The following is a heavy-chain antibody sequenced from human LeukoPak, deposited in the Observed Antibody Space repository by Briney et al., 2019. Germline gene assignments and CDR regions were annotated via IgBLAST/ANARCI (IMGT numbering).Heavy chain of an antibody. D-gene: IGHD2-15*01. Sequence: GGSLRLSCTASGFPFSNYSMNWVRQAPGKGLEWVSSISGSSIYIYYAVSVKGRFTLSRDNAKKSLYLQMNSLRAEDTAVYFCARVVGFSYYFDSWGQGTLVTVSS. CDR2: ISGSSIYI. CDR1: GFPFSNYS. V-gene: IGHV3-21*01. J-gene: IGHJ4*02. CDR3: ARVVGFSYYFDS.